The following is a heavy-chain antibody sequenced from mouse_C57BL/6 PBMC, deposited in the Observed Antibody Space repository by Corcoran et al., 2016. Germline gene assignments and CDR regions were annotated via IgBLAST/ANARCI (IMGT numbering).Heavy chain of an antibody. D-gene: IGHD2-1*01. CDR3: ARSPPLYYGNQAWFAY. CDR1: GYTFTDYY. CDR2: IGPGSGST. J-gene: IGHJ3*01. Sequence: QVQLKQSGAELVKPGASVKISCKASGYTFTDYYINWVKQRPGQGLEWIGKIGPGSGSTYYNEKFKGKATLTADKSSSTAYMQLSSLTSEDSAVYFCARSPPLYYGNQAWFAYWGQGTLVTVSA. V-gene: IGHV1-77*01.